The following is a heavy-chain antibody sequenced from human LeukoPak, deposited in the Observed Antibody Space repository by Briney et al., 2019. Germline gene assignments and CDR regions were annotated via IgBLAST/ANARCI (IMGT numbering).Heavy chain of an antibody. CDR1: GFTFSSYA. Sequence: GSLRLSCAASGFTFSSYAMSWVRQAPGKGLEWVSAISGSGGSTYYADSVKGRFTISRDNSKNTLYLQMNSLRAEDTAVYYCAKGGRSEYYDSSGPTDYWGQGTLVTVSS. J-gene: IGHJ4*02. D-gene: IGHD3-22*01. CDR2: ISGSGGST. V-gene: IGHV3-23*01. CDR3: AKGGRSEYYDSSGPTDY.